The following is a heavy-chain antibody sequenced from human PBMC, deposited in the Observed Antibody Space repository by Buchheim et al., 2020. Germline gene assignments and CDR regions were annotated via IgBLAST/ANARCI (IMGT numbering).Heavy chain of an antibody. D-gene: IGHD3-3*01. CDR1: GFTFSSYS. Sequence: EVQLVESGGGLVQPGGSLRLSCAASGFTFSSYSMNWVRQAPGKGLEWVSYISSSSSTIYYADSVKGRFTISRDNAKNLLYLQMNSLRDEDTAVYYCARDGTIFGVVRDWFDPWGQGTL. V-gene: IGHV3-48*02. J-gene: IGHJ5*02. CDR3: ARDGTIFGVVRDWFDP. CDR2: ISSSSSTI.